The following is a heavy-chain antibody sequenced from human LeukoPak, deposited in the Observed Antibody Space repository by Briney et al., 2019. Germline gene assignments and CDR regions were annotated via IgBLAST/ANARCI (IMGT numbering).Heavy chain of an antibody. D-gene: IGHD6-19*01. V-gene: IGHV1-2*02. J-gene: IGHJ5*02. CDR2: INPNSGGT. CDR1: GYTFTGYY. CDR3: ARDLSGIAVAGAFDP. Sequence: ASVKVSCKASGYTFTGYYMHWVRQAPGQGLEWMGWINPNSGGTNYAQKFRGRVTMTRDTSISTAYMELSRLRSDDTAVYYCARDLSGIAVAGAFDPWGQGTLVTVSS.